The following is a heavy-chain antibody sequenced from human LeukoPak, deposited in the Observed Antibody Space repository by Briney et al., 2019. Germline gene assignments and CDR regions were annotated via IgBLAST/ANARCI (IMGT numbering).Heavy chain of an antibody. V-gene: IGHV1-8*01. CDR1: VYTFTSYD. J-gene: IGHJ6*02. D-gene: IGHD3-10*01. CDR2: MNPNSGNT. Sequence: ASAKVSCKASVYTFTSYDINWVRQATGQGLEWMGWMNPNSGNTGYAQKFQGRVTMTRNTSISTAYMELSSLRSEDTAVYYCAKVRNYYGSGNGMDVWGQGTTVTVSS. CDR3: AKVRNYYGSGNGMDV.